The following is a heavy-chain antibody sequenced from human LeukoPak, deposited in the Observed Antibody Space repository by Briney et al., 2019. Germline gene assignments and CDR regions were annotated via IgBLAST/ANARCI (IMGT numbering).Heavy chain of an antibody. Sequence: SSETLSLTCAVSGGSISSGYYSWSWIRQPPGKGLEWIGYIYHGGNTHYNPSLKSRVTISVDRSKNQFSLKLGSVTAADTAVYYCARVTDSPEQYYFDYWGQGTLVTVSS. D-gene: IGHD2-21*02. CDR3: ARVTDSPEQYYFDY. J-gene: IGHJ4*02. CDR1: GGSISSGYYS. V-gene: IGHV4-30-2*01. CDR2: IYHGGNT.